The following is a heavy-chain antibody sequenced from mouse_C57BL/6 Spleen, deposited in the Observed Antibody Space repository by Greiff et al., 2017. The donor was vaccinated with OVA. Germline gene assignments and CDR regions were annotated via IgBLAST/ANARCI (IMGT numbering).Heavy chain of an antibody. CDR3: ARGDIRSNYVDY. J-gene: IGHJ2*01. CDR2: INPNNGGT. D-gene: IGHD1-3*01. CDR1: GYTFTDYN. Sequence: VQLQQSGPELVKPGASVKMSCKASGYTFTDYNMHWVKQSHGKSLEWIGYINPNNGGTSYNQKFKGKATLTVNKSSSTAYMELRSLTSEDSAVYYCARGDIRSNYVDYGGQGTTLTVSS. V-gene: IGHV1-22*01.